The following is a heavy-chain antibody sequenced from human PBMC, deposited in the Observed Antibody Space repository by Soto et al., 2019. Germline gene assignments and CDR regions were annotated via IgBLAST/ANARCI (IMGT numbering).Heavy chain of an antibody. Sequence: GGSLRLSCAASGFTFSNYGMHWVRQAPGKGLEWVSGIGGSGDDTEYAAPVKGRSTISRDDSTNTLYLQMNSLKTEDTAVYYCNTLLNYGEQGIYWYFDLWGRGTLVTVSS. V-gene: IGHV3-15*04. CDR2: IGGSGDDT. D-gene: IGHD4-17*01. J-gene: IGHJ2*01. CDR1: GFTFSNYG. CDR3: NTLLNYGEQGIYWYFDL.